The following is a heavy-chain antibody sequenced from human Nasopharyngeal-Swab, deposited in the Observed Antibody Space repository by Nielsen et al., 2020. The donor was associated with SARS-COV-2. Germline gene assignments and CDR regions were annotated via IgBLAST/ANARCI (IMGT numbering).Heavy chain of an antibody. V-gene: IGHV3-23*01. CDR3: ARDGRIGYGVYLDY. CDR1: GFTFSAHA. CDR2: VSGDVAHTT. J-gene: IGHJ4*02. D-gene: IGHD5-12*01. Sequence: GESLKISCAASGFTFSAHAMIWVRQAAGKGLEWVSAVSGDVAHTTYYADSVKGRFTISRDNSKNTLDLQLNGLRAEDAAIYYCARDGRIGYGVYLDYWGQGTPVTVSS.